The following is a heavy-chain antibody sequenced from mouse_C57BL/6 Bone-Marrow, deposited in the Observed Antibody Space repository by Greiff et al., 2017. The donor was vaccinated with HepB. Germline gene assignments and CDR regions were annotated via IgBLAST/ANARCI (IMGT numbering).Heavy chain of an antibody. CDR3: TREIYYYGSRTAY. J-gene: IGHJ3*01. Sequence: EVKVEESGEGLVKPGGSLKLSCAASGFTFSSYAMSWVRQTPEKRLEWVAYISSGGDYIYYADTVKGRFTISRDNARNTLYLQMSSLKSEDTAMYYCTREIYYYGSRTAYWGQGTLVTVSA. D-gene: IGHD1-1*01. CDR1: GFTFSSYA. CDR2: ISSGGDYI. V-gene: IGHV5-9-1*02.